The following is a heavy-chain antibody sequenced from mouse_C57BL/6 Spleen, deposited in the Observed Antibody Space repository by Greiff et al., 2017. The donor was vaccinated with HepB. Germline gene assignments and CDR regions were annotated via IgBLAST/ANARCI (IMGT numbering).Heavy chain of an antibody. Sequence: VQLKESGPGMVKPSQSLSLTCTVTGYSITSGYDWHWIRHFPGNKLEWMGYISYSGSTNYNPSLKSRISITHDTSKNHFFLKLNSVTTEDTATYYCAREGLTTVVAEWYFDVWGTGTTVTVSS. V-gene: IGHV3-1*01. CDR3: AREGLTTVVAEWYFDV. J-gene: IGHJ1*03. D-gene: IGHD1-1*01. CDR2: ISYSGST. CDR1: GYSITSGYD.